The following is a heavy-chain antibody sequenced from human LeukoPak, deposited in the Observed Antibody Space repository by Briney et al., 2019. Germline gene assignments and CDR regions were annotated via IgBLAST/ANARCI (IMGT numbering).Heavy chain of an antibody. CDR2: INPSGGST. D-gene: IGHD6-13*01. V-gene: IGHV1-46*01. J-gene: IGHJ4*02. CDR1: GYTFTSYY. Sequence: ASVKVSCKASGYTFTSYYIHWVRQAPGQGLEWMGIINPSGGSTSYAQKFQGRVTMTRDTSTSTVYLELSSLRSEDTAVYYCARDRESFGSSCPFDYWGQGTLVTVSS. CDR3: ARDRESFGSSCPFDY.